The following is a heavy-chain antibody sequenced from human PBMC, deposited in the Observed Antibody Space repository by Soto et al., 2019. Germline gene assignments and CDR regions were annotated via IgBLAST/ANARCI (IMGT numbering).Heavy chain of an antibody. CDR3: ARSTAYDILTGSPFDY. Sequence: SETLSLTCTVSGGSISSYYWSWIRQPPGKGLEWIGYIYYSGSTNYNPSLKSRVTISVDTSKNQFSLKLSSVTAADTAFYYCARSTAYDILTGSPFDYWGQGTLVTVSS. D-gene: IGHD3-9*01. CDR1: GGSISSYY. CDR2: IYYSGST. J-gene: IGHJ4*02. V-gene: IGHV4-59*01.